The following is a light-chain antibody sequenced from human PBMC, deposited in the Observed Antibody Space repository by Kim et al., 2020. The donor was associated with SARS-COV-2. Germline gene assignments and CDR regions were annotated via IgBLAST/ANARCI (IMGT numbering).Light chain of an antibody. J-gene: IGLJ3*02. CDR1: SGSIASNY. CDR2: EDN. Sequence: NFMLTQPHSVSESPGKTVTISCTRSSGSIASNYVQWYQQRPGSSPTTLIYEDNQRPFGVPDRFSGSIDSSSNSASLTISGLKTEDEADYYCQSYDSSNQVFGGGTKLTVL. CDR3: QSYDSSNQV. V-gene: IGLV6-57*01.